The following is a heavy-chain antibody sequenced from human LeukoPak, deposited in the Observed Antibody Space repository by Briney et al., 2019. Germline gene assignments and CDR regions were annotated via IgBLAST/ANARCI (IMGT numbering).Heavy chain of an antibody. CDR1: GFTFSSQA. CDR3: AKGLKTVRGYCSGGSCRDY. J-gene: IGHJ4*02. D-gene: IGHD2-15*01. CDR2: ISGSGGST. Sequence: GGSLRLSCAASGFTFSSQAMSWVRQAPGKGLELVSSISGSGGSTYYADSMTGRFTISRDNTKNTLYLQMNSLRAEDTAVYYCAKGLKTVRGYCSGGSCRDYWGQGTLVTVSS. V-gene: IGHV3-23*01.